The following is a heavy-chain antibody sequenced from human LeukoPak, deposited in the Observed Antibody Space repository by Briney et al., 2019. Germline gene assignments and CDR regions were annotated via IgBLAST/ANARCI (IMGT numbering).Heavy chain of an antibody. D-gene: IGHD2-2*02. CDR2: INHSGST. V-gene: IGHV4-34*01. Sequence: PSETLSLTRAVYGGSFSGYYWSWIRQPPGKGLEWIGEINHSGSTNYNPSLKSRVTISVDTSKNQFSLKLSSVTAADTAVYYCARPRREYQLLYSAAAWFDPWGQGTLVTVSS. CDR3: ARPRREYQLLYSAAAWFDP. CDR1: GGSFSGYY. J-gene: IGHJ5*02.